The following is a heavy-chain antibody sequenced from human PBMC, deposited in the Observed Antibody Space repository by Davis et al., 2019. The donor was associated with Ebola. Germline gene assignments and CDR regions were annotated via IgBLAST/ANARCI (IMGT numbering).Heavy chain of an antibody. CDR2: INVGGST. CDR3: ARDLYLGSWNYYGMDV. J-gene: IGHJ6*02. D-gene: IGHD2-2*02. V-gene: IGHV3-23*01. CDR1: GFTFSSYA. Sequence: GESLKIPCAASGFTFSSYAMSWVRQAPGKGLEWVSSINVGGSTYDADSVKGRCTISRDNAKNSLYLQMNSLRAEDTAVYYCARDLYLGSWNYYGMDVWGQGTTVTVSS.